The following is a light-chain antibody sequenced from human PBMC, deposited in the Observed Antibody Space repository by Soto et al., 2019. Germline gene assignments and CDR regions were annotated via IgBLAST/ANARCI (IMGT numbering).Light chain of an antibody. CDR1: QSISSW. CDR2: KAS. J-gene: IGKJ4*01. Sequence: IQFTQSPSFLSASVGDIVTITCGASQSISSWLAWYQQKPGKAPKLLIYKASSLESGVPSRFSGSGSGTEFTLTISSLQPDDFATYYCQQYNSYSVTFGGGTKVDIK. V-gene: IGKV1-5*03. CDR3: QQYNSYSVT.